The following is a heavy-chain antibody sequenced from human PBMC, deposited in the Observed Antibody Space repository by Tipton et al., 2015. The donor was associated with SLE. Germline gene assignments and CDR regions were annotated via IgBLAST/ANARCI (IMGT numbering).Heavy chain of an antibody. CDR2: ISTYNGRT. CDR1: GYMFNTYG. V-gene: IGHV1-18*01. Sequence: QSGAEVKKPGASVKVSCKASGYMFNTYGISWVRQAPGQGLEWMGWISTYNGRTHYAQNFEGRVTMTADTSTNTLYMELRSLRSDDTALYYCARDYYETSGYAFDAFDVWGQGTMVTVSS. CDR3: ARDYYETSGYAFDAFDV. J-gene: IGHJ3*01. D-gene: IGHD3-22*01.